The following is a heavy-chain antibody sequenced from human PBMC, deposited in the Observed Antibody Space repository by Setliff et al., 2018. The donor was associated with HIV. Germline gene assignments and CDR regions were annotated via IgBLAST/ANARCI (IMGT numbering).Heavy chain of an antibody. CDR2: ITHSGST. Sequence: SETLSLTCAVSGASIRNNYYWSWIRQHPGKGLEWIGEITHSGSTNYNPSLKGRVTISVDTSKNQFSLKLRSVTAADRAVYYCARVPGYSSGTSYMDVWGKGTTVTVSS. V-gene: IGHV4-34*01. CDR1: GASIRNNYY. D-gene: IGHD6-19*01. J-gene: IGHJ6*03. CDR3: ARVPGYSSGTSYMDV.